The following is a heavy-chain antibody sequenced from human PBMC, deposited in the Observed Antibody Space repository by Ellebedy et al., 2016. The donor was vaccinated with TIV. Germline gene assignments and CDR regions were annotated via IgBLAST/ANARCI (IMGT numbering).Heavy chain of an antibody. Sequence: GESLKISCAASGFSFRSYWMSWVRQAPGKGLEWVANIKQDGSEKYYVDSVRGRFTISRDNAKNSLYLQMNSLRAEDTAVYYYASDGSYGDFLSPTHAFEMWGQGTMITVSS. CDR1: GFSFRSYW. CDR3: ASDGSYGDFLSPTHAFEM. D-gene: IGHD4-17*01. J-gene: IGHJ3*02. CDR2: IKQDGSEK. V-gene: IGHV3-7*01.